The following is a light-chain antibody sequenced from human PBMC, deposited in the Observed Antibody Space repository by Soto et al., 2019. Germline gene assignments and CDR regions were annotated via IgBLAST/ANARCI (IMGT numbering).Light chain of an antibody. CDR2: AAS. V-gene: IGKV1-8*01. CDR3: QQYYSYPRT. J-gene: IGKJ1*01. Sequence: AIRMTQSPSSFSASTGDRVTITCRASQGISSYLAWYQQKPGKAPKLLIYAASTLQSGVPSRFSGSGSGTDFTLTISCLQSEDFATYYCQQYYSYPRTFGPGTKEEIK. CDR1: QGISSY.